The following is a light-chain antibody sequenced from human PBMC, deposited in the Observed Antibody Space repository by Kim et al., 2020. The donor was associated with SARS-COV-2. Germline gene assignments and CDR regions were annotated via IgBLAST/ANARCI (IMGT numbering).Light chain of an antibody. V-gene: IGLV3-21*04. J-gene: IGLJ3*02. CDR3: QVWDSSSDHPV. CDR2: YDT. CDR1: NIGGKS. Sequence: SYELTQPPSVSVAPGKTARMTCGGNNIGGKSVHWYRQKPGQAPALVIFYDTDRPSGIPERMFGSNSGNTATLTISWVEAGDEADYYCQVWDSSSDHPVFG.